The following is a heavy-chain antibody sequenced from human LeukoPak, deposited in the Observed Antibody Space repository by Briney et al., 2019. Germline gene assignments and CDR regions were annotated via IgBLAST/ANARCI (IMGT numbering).Heavy chain of an antibody. V-gene: IGHV3-23*01. CDR2: ITGSGGNT. CDR1: GFTFSSYV. Sequence: GGSLRLSCAASGFTFSSYVMSWVRQAPGQGLEWVSTITGSGGNTYYADSMKGRFTISRDNSKNTLYLQMNSLRAEDTAVYYCAKSRVGYDYWGQGTLVTVSS. J-gene: IGHJ4*02. CDR3: AKSRVGYDY. D-gene: IGHD5-12*01.